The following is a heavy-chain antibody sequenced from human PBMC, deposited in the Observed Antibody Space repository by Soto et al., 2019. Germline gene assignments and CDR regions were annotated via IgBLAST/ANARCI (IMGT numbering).Heavy chain of an antibody. CDR3: AHRLSRTPASGSGSWGPYYFDY. J-gene: IGHJ4*02. CDR2: IYCDDVK. CDR1: GFSLTTSGIG. V-gene: IGHV2-5*02. D-gene: IGHD3-10*01. Sequence: SGPTLVKPTQTLTLTCTFSGFSLTTSGIGVGWIRQPPGKALEWLALIYCDDVKRYSRTLKSRLTIHKETSKTQVVLTITNLEPVDTARYYGAHRLSRTPASGSGSWGPYYFDYWGQGTLVTVSS.